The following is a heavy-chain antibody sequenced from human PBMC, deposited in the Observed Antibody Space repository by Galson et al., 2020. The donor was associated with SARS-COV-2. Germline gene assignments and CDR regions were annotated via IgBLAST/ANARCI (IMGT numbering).Heavy chain of an antibody. J-gene: IGHJ4*02. CDR1: GFTFSSYG. CDR3: AKDAPDSSSWYRPGGYFDY. CDR2: IWYDGSNK. D-gene: IGHD6-13*01. Sequence: GESLKISCAASGFTFSSYGMHWVRQAPGKGLEWVAVIWYDGSNKYYADSVKGRFTISRDNSKNTLYLQMNSLRAEDTAVYYCAKDAPDSSSWYRPGGYFDYWGQGTLVTVSS. V-gene: IGHV3-33*06.